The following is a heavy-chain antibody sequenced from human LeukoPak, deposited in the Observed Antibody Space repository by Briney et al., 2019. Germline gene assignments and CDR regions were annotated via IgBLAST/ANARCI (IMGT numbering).Heavy chain of an antibody. D-gene: IGHD5-12*01. Sequence: PGGSLRLSCAASGFTFSSYSMNWVRQAPGKGLEWVSSISSSSYIYYADSVKGRFTITRENDKESMYLQMNSLRAEDTAVYYCARAYIVATSLGYWGQGTLVTVSS. CDR2: ISSSSYI. J-gene: IGHJ4*02. CDR3: ARAYIVATSLGY. CDR1: GFTFSSYS. V-gene: IGHV3-21*01.